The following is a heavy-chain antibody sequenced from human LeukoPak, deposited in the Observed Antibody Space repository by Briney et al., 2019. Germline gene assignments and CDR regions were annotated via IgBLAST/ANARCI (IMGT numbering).Heavy chain of an antibody. V-gene: IGHV1-69*13. D-gene: IGHD4/OR15-4a*01. CDR2: IIPVFGTP. J-gene: IGHJ4*02. CDR3: VRLKYGGNFALDS. CDR1: GGTFSSYA. Sequence: SVKVSCKASGGTFSSYAISWVRQAPGQGLEWMGGIIPVFGTPKYAQKFQGRVTITADESTSTANMELSSLRVDDTARYYCVRLKYGGNFALDSWGQGTQVTVSS.